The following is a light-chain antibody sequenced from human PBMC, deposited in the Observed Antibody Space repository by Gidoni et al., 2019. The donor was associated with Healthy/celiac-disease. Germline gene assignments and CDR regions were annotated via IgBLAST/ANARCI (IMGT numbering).Light chain of an antibody. J-gene: IGKJ1*01. CDR1: QSISSY. V-gene: IGKV1-39*01. CDR3: QQSYSTPRT. CDR2: AAS. Sequence: DIQMTQSPSSLSASVGDRVTITCRASQSISSYLNWYQQKPGKAPQLLIYAASSLQRGVPSRFSCSGSGTDFTLTISSLQPEDFATYYCQQSYSTPRTFGQGTKVEIK.